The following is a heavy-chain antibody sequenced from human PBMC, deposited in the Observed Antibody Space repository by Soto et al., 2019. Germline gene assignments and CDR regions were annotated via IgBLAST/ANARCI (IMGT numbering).Heavy chain of an antibody. J-gene: IGHJ4*02. D-gene: IGHD3-10*01. CDR2: ISAYNGNT. CDR1: GYTFTSYG. Sequence: ASVKVSCKASGYTFTSYGNSWVRQAPGQGLEWMGWISAYNGNTNYAQKLQGRVTMTTDTSTSTAYMELRSLRSDDTAVYYCARAPGMVRGVPSPCDYWGQGTLVNVSS. V-gene: IGHV1-18*01. CDR3: ARAPGMVRGVPSPCDY.